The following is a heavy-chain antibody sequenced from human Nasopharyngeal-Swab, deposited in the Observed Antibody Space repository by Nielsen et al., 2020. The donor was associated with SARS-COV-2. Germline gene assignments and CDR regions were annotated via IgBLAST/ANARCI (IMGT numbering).Heavy chain of an antibody. CDR1: GFTFSSYA. CDR3: ANGDTVAGTGY. V-gene: IGHV3-30-3*01. Sequence: GASLKISCAASGFTFSSYAMHWVRQAPGKGLEWVAVISYDGSNKYYADSVKGRFTISRDNSKTTLYLQMNSLRAEDTAVYYWANGDTVAGTGYWGQGTLVTVSS. D-gene: IGHD6-19*01. J-gene: IGHJ4*02. CDR2: ISYDGSNK.